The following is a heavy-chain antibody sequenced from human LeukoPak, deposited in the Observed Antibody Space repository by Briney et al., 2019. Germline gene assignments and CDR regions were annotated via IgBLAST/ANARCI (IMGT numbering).Heavy chain of an antibody. J-gene: IGHJ4*02. CDR1: GGTFSSYT. D-gene: IGHD5-24*01. CDR2: IIPILGIA. CDR3: ARDPEAGVEMATITGPSDY. Sequence: ASVKVSCKASGGTFSSYTISWVRQAPGQGLEWMGRIIPILGIANYAQKFQGRVTITADKSTSTAYMELSSLRSEDTAVYYCARDPEAGVEMATITGPSDYWGQGTLVTVSS. V-gene: IGHV1-69*04.